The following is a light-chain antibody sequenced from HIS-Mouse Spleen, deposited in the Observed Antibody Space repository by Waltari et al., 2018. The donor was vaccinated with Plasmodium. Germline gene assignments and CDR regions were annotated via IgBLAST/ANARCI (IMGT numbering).Light chain of an antibody. V-gene: IGLV4-69*01. CDR1: SGHSSYA. CDR3: QTWGTGMGV. J-gene: IGLJ2*01. CDR2: LNSDGSH. Sequence: QLVLTQSPSASASLGASVKLTCTLSSGHSSYAIAWHQQQPEKGPRYLMKLNSDGSHSKGDGLPDRFSGSIAGAERYLTISSLQSEDDADYYCQTWGTGMGVFGGGTKLTVL.